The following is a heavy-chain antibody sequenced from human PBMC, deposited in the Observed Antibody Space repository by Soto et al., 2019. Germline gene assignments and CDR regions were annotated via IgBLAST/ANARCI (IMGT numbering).Heavy chain of an antibody. CDR2: ISATGST. D-gene: IGHD3-22*01. Sequence: SETLSLTCAVSGGSISSGGYSWSWIRQPPGKGLEWIGYISATGSTNYNPSLKSRVTISVDTSKKQFSLKLSSVTAADTAVYYCARQDTSGYAFDSWGPGTLVTVSS. CDR3: ARQDTSGYAFDS. J-gene: IGHJ4*02. V-gene: IGHV4-61*08. CDR1: GGSISSGGYS.